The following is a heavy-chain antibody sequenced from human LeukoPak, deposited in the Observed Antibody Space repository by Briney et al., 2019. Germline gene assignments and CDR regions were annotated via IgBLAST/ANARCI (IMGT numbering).Heavy chain of an antibody. D-gene: IGHD3-16*01. V-gene: IGHV3-23*01. CDR3: AKDSHYAWGAY. CDR2: ISGSGGST. CDR1: GFTFSSYA. J-gene: IGHJ4*02. Sequence: PGGSLRLSCAASGFTFSSYAMSWFRQAPGKGLEWVSAISGSGGSTHYADSVKGRFTISRDNSKNTLYLQMNSLRAEDTAVYYCAKDSHYAWGAYWGQGTLVTVSS.